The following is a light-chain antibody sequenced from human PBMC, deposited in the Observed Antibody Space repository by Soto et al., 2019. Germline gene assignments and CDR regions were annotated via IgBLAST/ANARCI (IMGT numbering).Light chain of an antibody. CDR3: QQRSNWPST. V-gene: IGKV3-11*01. CDR1: QSVSSY. J-gene: IGKJ4*01. CDR2: DAS. Sequence: EIVLTQSPATLSLSPGDRATLSGRASQSVSSYLAWYQQKPGQAPRLLIYDASNRATGIPARFSGSGSGTDFTLTITSLEPVDFAVYYCQQRSNWPSTFGGGTTVEIK.